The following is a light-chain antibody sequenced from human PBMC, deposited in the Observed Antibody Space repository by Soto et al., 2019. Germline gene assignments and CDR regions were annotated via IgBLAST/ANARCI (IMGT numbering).Light chain of an antibody. CDR1: SSDVGSYNL. V-gene: IGLV2-23*01. Sequence: QSALTQPASVSGSPGQSITISCTGTSSDVGSYNLVSWHQQHPGKAPKLMIYEGSKRPSGVSNRFSGSKSGNTASLTISGLQAEDEAAYYCCSYAGSSTYVFGTGTKVTVL. J-gene: IGLJ1*01. CDR2: EGS. CDR3: CSYAGSSTYV.